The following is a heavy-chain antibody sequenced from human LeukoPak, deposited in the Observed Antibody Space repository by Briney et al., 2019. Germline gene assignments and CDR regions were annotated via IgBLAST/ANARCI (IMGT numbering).Heavy chain of an antibody. Sequence: SETLSLTCTVSGGSVSGGNYYWSWIRQPPGKGLEWIGFMSNSGHTDSIPSLKSRVTMSVDTSKNQFSLKLSSVTAADTAVYYCARGSNDIWFDPWGQGTLVTVSS. D-gene: IGHD3-22*01. V-gene: IGHV4-61*01. CDR1: GGSVSGGNYY. J-gene: IGHJ5*02. CDR2: MSNSGHT. CDR3: ARGSNDIWFDP.